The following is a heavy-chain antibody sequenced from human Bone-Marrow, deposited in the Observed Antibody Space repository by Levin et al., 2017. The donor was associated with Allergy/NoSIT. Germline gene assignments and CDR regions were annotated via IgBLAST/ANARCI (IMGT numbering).Heavy chain of an antibody. CDR1: GLPFSNAW. D-gene: IGHD3-22*01. CDR3: ATDSLVVSGEGCPDGSIDF. J-gene: IGHJ4*02. V-gene: IGHV3-15*07. Sequence: GESLKISCAASGLPFSNAWMNWVRQAPGKGLEWVGRIKSKHDGGSTDYAAPVKGRFIISRDDSKNTLYLQMNSVKKEDAAVYFCATDSLVVSGEGCPDGSIDFWGQGTLVTVSS. CDR2: IKSKHDGGST.